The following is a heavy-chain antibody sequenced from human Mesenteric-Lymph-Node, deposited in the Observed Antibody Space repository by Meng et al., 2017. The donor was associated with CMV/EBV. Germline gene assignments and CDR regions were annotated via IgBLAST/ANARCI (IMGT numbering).Heavy chain of an antibody. V-gene: IGHV3-74*01. CDR2: INSDGSNT. CDR1: GFTFSSYW. CDR3: ARERELPTDYYGMDV. Sequence: GESLKISCAASGFTFSSYWMHWVRQAPGKGLVWVSRINSDGSNTNYADSVKGRFTISRDNAKNSLYLQMNSLRAEDTAVYYCARERELPTDYYGMDVWGQGTTVTVSS. D-gene: IGHD1-7*01. J-gene: IGHJ6*02.